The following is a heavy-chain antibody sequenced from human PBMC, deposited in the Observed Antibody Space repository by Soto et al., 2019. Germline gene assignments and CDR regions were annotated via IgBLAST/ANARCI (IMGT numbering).Heavy chain of an antibody. CDR3: ARLVVAVITYYFDS. D-gene: IGHD2-15*01. J-gene: IGHJ4*02. CDR1: GFSLSSSGVG. CDR2: IYWDDDK. Sequence: QITLKESGPTLVKPTQTLTLTCTFSGFSLSSSGVGVGWIRQPPGKALEWLTFIYWDDDKRYSPSLKSRLTITKDTSQNQVVLTRTNMDPVDTATYYCARLVVAVITYYFDSWGQGTLLTVSS. V-gene: IGHV2-5*02.